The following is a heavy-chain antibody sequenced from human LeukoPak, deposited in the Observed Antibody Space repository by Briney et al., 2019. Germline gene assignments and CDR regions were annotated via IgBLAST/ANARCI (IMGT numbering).Heavy chain of an antibody. Sequence: SGPTLVKPTQTLTLTCTFSGFSLSTSGVGVGWIRQPPGKPLQWLALLYWNDDKRYSPSLKRRLTITNDNYKNQVVLTMTNIEPVDTDTYYCAHSVSDATGTYDYWGQGTLVTVSS. CDR2: LYWNDDK. J-gene: IGHJ4*02. D-gene: IGHD1-1*01. V-gene: IGHV2-5*01. CDR3: AHSVSDATGTYDY. CDR1: GFSLSTSGVG.